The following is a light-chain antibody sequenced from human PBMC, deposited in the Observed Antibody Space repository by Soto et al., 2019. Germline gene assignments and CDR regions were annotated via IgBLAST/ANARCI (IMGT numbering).Light chain of an antibody. J-gene: IGKJ1*01. Sequence: DIQMTQSPSTLSASVGDRVTITCRASESISSWLAWYQQKPGKDPKLLIYAASSLESGVPSRFSGSGSGTEFTLTISSLQPDDFATYYCQQYDTYWTFGQGTKVDIK. CDR1: ESISSW. CDR2: AAS. CDR3: QQYDTYWT. V-gene: IGKV1-5*03.